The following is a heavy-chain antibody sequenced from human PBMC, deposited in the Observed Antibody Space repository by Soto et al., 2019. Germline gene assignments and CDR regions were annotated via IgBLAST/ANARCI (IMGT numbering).Heavy chain of an antibody. V-gene: IGHV5-51*01. Sequence: PGESLKISCKGSGYSFTTYWIGWVRQMPGKGLEWMGIIYPGDSDARYSPSFQGQVTISADKSISTAYLQWSSLKASDTAIYYCARRSLIPASWYFDLWGRGTLVTVSS. CDR1: GYSFTTYW. J-gene: IGHJ2*01. D-gene: IGHD3-10*01. CDR3: ARRSLIPASWYFDL. CDR2: IYPGDSDA.